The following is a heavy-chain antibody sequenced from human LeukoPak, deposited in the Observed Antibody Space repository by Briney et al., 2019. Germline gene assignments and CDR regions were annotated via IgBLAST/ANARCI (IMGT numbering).Heavy chain of an antibody. CDR3: ARDRGYSNFDY. CDR1: GFGFSNYW. D-gene: IGHD4-11*01. Sequence: GGSLRLSCAASGFGFSNYWMSWVRQAPGKGLEWVANMNEDGSEKNYVDSVKGRFTISRDNAQDSLYLQMNSLRVEDTAVCYCARDRGYSNFDYWGQGTLLTVSS. CDR2: MNEDGSEK. J-gene: IGHJ4*02. V-gene: IGHV3-7*01.